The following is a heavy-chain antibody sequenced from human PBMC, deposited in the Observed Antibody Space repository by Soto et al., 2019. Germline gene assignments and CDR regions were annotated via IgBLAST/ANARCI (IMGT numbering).Heavy chain of an antibody. CDR2: ISPYSGKT. J-gene: IGHJ4*02. CDR1: GYTFTNND. V-gene: IGHV1-18*01. CDR3: AREGLLLLPDY. D-gene: IGHD3-22*01. Sequence: QIQLVQSGTEVRKPGASAKVSCKASGYTFTNNDFCWVRQTPGQGLEWMGWISPYSGKTNYARKFQGRVTMTTDTSTSTAYMEVRSLTSDDTAVYYCAREGLLLLPDYWGQGTLVTVSS.